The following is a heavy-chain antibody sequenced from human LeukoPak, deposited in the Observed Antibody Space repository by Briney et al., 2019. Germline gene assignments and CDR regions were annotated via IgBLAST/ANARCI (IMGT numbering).Heavy chain of an antibody. CDR2: ISSSSSYI. CDR3: ARHRVSFYDFWSGYYLGFDY. V-gene: IGHV3-21*01. D-gene: IGHD3-3*01. Sequence: GGSLRLSCAASGFTFSSYSMNWVRQAPGKGLEWVSSISSSSSYIYYADSVKGRFTISRDNAKNSLYLQMNSLRAEDTAVYYCARHRVSFYDFWSGYYLGFDYWGQGTLVTVSS. J-gene: IGHJ4*02. CDR1: GFTFSSYS.